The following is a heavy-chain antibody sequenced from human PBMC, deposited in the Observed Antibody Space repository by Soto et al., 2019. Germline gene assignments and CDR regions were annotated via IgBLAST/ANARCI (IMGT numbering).Heavy chain of an antibody. D-gene: IGHD6-19*01. CDR2: IYYSGST. Sequence: SETLSLTCTVSGGSISSSSYYWGWIRQPPGKGLEWIGSIYYSGSTYYNPSLKSRVTISVDTSKNQFSLKLSSVTAADTAVYYCARHGSYSSGSYNWFDPWGQGTLVTVPQ. CDR3: ARHGSYSSGSYNWFDP. V-gene: IGHV4-39*01. J-gene: IGHJ5*02. CDR1: GGSISSSSYY.